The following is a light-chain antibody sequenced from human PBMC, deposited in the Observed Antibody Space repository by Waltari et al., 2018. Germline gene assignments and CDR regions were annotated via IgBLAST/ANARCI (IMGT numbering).Light chain of an antibody. CDR2: EAS. CDR3: QQYDTYSWT. CDR1: QSISRW. J-gene: IGKJ1*01. V-gene: IGKV1-5*03. Sequence: DIQMTQCPSTVSASVGDRVTITCRASQSISRWFAWYQQKPGKAPKLLIYEASTLETGVPSRFSGSRSGTEFTLTISSLQPDDFATYYCQQYDTYSWTFGQGTKVEIK.